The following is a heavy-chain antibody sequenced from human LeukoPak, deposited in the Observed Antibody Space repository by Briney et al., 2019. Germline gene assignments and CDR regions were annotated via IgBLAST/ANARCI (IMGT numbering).Heavy chain of an antibody. D-gene: IGHD2-2*01. Sequence: GGPLRLSCAASGFTVSSNYMSWVRQAPGKGLEWVSVIYSGGSTYYADSVKGRFTISRDNSKNTLYLQMNSLRAEDTAVYYCASEVETYGMDVWGQGTTVTVSS. CDR1: GFTVSSNY. V-gene: IGHV3-66*01. CDR2: IYSGGST. CDR3: ASEVETYGMDV. J-gene: IGHJ6*02.